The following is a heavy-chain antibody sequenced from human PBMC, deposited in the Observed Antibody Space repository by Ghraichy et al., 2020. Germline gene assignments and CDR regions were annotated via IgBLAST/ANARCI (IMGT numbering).Heavy chain of an antibody. Sequence: SETLSLTCAVYGGSFSGYYWSWIRQPPGKGLEWIGEINHSGSTNYNPSLKSRVTISVDTSKNQFSLKLSSVTAADTAVYYCARFYPKKQWLDKNYYYYYMDVWGKGTTVTVSS. J-gene: IGHJ6*03. V-gene: IGHV4-34*01. CDR3: ARFYPKKQWLDKNYYYYYMDV. D-gene: IGHD6-19*01. CDR1: GGSFSGYY. CDR2: INHSGST.